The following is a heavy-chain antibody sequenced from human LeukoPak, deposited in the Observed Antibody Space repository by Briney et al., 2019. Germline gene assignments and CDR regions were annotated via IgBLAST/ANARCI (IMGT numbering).Heavy chain of an antibody. CDR1: GYIFSNFFSSYG. D-gene: IGHD6-13*01. Sequence: GASVKVSCKASGYIFSNFFSSYGITWVRQAPGQGLEWMGWISPYNGKTKFAQKFQGRVTMTTETSTSTAYMELRSLRSDDTAVYYCAMGQQLGPDAFDIWGQGTMVTVSS. J-gene: IGHJ3*02. V-gene: IGHV1-18*01. CDR2: ISPYNGKT. CDR3: AMGQQLGPDAFDI.